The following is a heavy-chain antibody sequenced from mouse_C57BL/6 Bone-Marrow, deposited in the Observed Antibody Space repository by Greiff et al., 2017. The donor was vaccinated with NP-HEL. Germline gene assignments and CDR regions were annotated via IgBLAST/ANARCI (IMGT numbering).Heavy chain of an antibody. CDR1: GYTFTDYY. V-gene: IGHV1-19*01. CDR2: INPYNGGT. J-gene: IGHJ1*03. Sequence: EVQLQQSGPVLVKPGASVKMSCKASGYTFTDYYMNWVKQSHGKSLEWIGVINPYNGGTSYNQKFKGKATLTVDKSSSTAYMELNSLTSEDSAVYYCARFSYYYGSRGYFDVWGTGTTVTVSS. D-gene: IGHD1-1*01. CDR3: ARFSYYYGSRGYFDV.